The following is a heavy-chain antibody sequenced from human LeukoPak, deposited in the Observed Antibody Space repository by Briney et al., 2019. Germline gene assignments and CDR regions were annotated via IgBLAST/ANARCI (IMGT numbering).Heavy chain of an antibody. CDR2: ISWDGGST. J-gene: IGHJ6*02. CDR1: GFTFDDYT. V-gene: IGHV3-43*01. CDR3: AKDRGLGYCSGGSCYSYYYYGMDV. D-gene: IGHD2-15*01. Sequence: GGSLRLSCAASGFTFDDYTMHWVRQAPGEGLEWVSLISWDGGSTYYADSVKGRFTISRDNSKNSLYLQMNSLRTEDTALYYCAKDRGLGYCSGGSCYSYYYYGMDVWGQGTTVTVSS.